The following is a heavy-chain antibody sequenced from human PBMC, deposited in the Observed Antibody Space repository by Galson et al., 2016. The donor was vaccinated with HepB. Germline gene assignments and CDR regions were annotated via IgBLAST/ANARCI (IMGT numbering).Heavy chain of an antibody. Sequence: SVKVSCKASENTFTGYYMHWVRQAPGQGLEWVGRLNPNSSGAIYAQKFQGRVTMTRDTSISTAYMDLSRLRSDDTAVYYCARGGGMTTVSMGLDHWGQGTLVTVSS. CDR1: ENTFTGYY. CDR3: ARGGGMTTVSMGLDH. D-gene: IGHD4-17*01. J-gene: IGHJ4*02. V-gene: IGHV1-2*06. CDR2: LNPNSSGA.